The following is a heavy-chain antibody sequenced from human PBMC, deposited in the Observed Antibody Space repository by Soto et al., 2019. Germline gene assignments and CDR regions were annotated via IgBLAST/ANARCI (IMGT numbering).Heavy chain of an antibody. CDR2: INPSGGST. Sequence: ASVKVSCKAGGYTFSDYYIQWVRQAPGQGLEYMGWINPSGGSTSYAQKFQGRVTMTRDTSTSTVYMELSSLRSEDTAVYYCARSFGTQYYFDYWGQGTLVTVSS. V-gene: IGHV1-46*01. CDR3: ARSFGTQYYFDY. CDR1: GYTFSDYY. J-gene: IGHJ4*02. D-gene: IGHD3-16*01.